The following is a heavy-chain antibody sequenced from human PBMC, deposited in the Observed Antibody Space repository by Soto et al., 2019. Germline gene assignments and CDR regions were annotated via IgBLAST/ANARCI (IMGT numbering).Heavy chain of an antibody. CDR1: VFTFSIDA. D-gene: IGHD6-19*01. CDR3: TTDYPGIAVAGTDY. CDR2: IKSKTDGGTT. Sequence: GALRLSCAASVFTFSIDAMHWVRQAPVKGLEWFGRIKSKTDGGTTDYAAPVKGRFTISRDDSKNTLYLQMNSLKTEDTAVYYCTTDYPGIAVAGTDYWGQGTLVTVSS. V-gene: IGHV3-15*01. J-gene: IGHJ4*02.